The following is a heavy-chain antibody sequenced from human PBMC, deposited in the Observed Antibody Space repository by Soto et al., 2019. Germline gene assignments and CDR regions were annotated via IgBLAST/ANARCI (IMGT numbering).Heavy chain of an antibody. D-gene: IGHD3-3*01. CDR3: AKGIPPPRFLEWLPPQTAFDY. Sequence: GGSLRLSCAASGFTFSSYAMSWVRQAPGKGLEWVSAISGSGGSTYYADSVKGRFTISRDNSKNTLYLQMNSLRAEDTAVYYCAKGIPPPRFLEWLPPQTAFDYWGQGTLVTVSS. CDR2: ISGSGGST. J-gene: IGHJ4*02. V-gene: IGHV3-23*01. CDR1: GFTFSSYA.